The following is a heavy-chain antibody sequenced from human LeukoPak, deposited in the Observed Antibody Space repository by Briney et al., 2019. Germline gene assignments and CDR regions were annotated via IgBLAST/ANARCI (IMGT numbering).Heavy chain of an antibody. CDR1: GGSISSYY. D-gene: IGHD6-13*01. J-gene: IGHJ5*02. CDR3: ARDIRGQGIAAAGTFYWFDP. V-gene: IGHV4-4*07. Sequence: SETLSLTCTVSGGSISSYYWSWLRQPAGKGLEWIGRIYTSGSTNYNPSLKSRVTISVDTSKNQFSLKLSSVTAADTAVYYCARDIRGQGIAAAGTFYWFDPWGQGTLVTVSS. CDR2: IYTSGST.